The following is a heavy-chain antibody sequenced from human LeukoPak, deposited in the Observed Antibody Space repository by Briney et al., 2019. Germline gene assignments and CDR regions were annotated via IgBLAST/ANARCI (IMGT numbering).Heavy chain of an antibody. D-gene: IGHD3-3*01. V-gene: IGHV4-34*01. Sequence: SETLSLTCTVSGGSISSYYWSWIRQPPGKGLEWIGEINHSGSTNYNPSLKSRVTISVDTSKNQFSLKLSSVTAADTAVYYCARRLRFLEWLSRFDPWGQGTLVTVSS. CDR3: ARRLRFLEWLSRFDP. CDR2: INHSGST. CDR1: GGSISSYY. J-gene: IGHJ5*02.